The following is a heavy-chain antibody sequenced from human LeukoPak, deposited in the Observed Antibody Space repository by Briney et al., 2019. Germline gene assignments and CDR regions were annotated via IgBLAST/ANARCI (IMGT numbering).Heavy chain of an antibody. CDR1: GFTVSSNY. D-gene: IGHD6-19*01. Sequence: PGGSLRLSCAASGFTVSSNYMSWVRQAPGKGLEWVSLVYSGDTTYYAESVKGRFTISRDNSKNTLYLQMNSLRAEDTAVYYCARLSGWFDYWGQGTLVTVSS. V-gene: IGHV3-53*01. J-gene: IGHJ4*02. CDR2: VYSGDTT. CDR3: ARLSGWFDY.